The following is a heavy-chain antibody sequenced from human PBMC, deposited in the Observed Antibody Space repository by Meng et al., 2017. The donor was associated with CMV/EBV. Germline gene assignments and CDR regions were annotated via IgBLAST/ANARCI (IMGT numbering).Heavy chain of an antibody. D-gene: IGHD1-7*01. J-gene: IGHJ4*02. CDR3: ARGSGAGTTWSYFDY. V-gene: IGHV1-69*12. Sequence: QDQLGQHGAGVKRPGSSVKVSCKASGGISSSYAISWVRKAPGQGLEWMGGIIPIFGTANYAQKFQGRVTITADESTSTAYMELSSLRSEDTAVYYCARGSGAGTTWSYFDYWGQGTLVTVSS. CDR2: IIPIFGTA. CDR1: GGISSSYA.